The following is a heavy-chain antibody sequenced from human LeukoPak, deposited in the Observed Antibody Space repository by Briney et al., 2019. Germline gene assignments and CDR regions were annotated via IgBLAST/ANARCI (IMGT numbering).Heavy chain of an antibody. CDR3: VKYSSGWYYPHFDY. D-gene: IGHD6-19*01. V-gene: IGHV3-74*01. CDR1: GFTFSSYW. CDR2: IDSDGSST. J-gene: IGHJ4*02. Sequence: PGGSLRLSCAASGFTFSSYWMHCVRQAPGRGLVWVSLIDSDGSSTSYADSVKGRFTISRDNAKNSLYLLMNSLRAEDTAVYYCVKYSSGWYYPHFDYWGQGTLVTVSS.